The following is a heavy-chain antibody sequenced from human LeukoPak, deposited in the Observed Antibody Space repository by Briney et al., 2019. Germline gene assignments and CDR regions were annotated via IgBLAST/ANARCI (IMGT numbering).Heavy chain of an antibody. CDR3: ARPPSDNLLTGSLYYFDN. D-gene: IGHD3-9*01. V-gene: IGHV1-2*02. CDR1: GYTFTGYY. CDR2: INPNSGGT. Sequence: ASVKVSCKASGYTFTGYYMHWVRQAPGQGLEWMGWINPNSGGTNYAQKFQDRVTMTRDTSISTAYMELSRLRSDDTAVYYCARPPSDNLLTGSLYYFDNWGQGTLVTVSS. J-gene: IGHJ4*02.